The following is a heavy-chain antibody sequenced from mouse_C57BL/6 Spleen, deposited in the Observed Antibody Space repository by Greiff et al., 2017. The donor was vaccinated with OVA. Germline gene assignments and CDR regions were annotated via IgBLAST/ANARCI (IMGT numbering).Heavy chain of an antibody. J-gene: IGHJ1*03. CDR1: GYTFTSYW. CDR2: IHPNSGST. CDR3: ARAGGSSYDWYIDV. Sequence: VQLQQPGAELVKPGASVKLSCKASGYTFTSYWMHWVKQRPGQGLEWIGMIHPNSGSTNYNEKFKSKATLTVDKSSSTAYLQLSSLTSEDSAIYNCARAGGSSYDWYIDVWGTGTTVTVSS. V-gene: IGHV1-64*01. D-gene: IGHD1-1*01.